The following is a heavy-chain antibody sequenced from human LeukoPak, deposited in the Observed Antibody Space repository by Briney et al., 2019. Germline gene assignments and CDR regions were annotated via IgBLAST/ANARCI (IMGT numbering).Heavy chain of an antibody. V-gene: IGHV4-34*01. CDR1: GGSFSGYY. Sequence: SETLSLTCAVYGGSFSGYYWSWIRQPPGKGLEWIGEINHSGSTNYNPSLKSRVTISVDTSKNQFSLKLSSVTAADTAVYYCARGSGHCSGGSCYGDYRGQGTLVTVSS. CDR3: ARGSGHCSGGSCYGDY. D-gene: IGHD2-15*01. CDR2: INHSGST. J-gene: IGHJ4*02.